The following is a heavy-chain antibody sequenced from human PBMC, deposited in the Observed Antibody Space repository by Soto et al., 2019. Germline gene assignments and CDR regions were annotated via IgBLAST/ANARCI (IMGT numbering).Heavy chain of an antibody. D-gene: IGHD6-19*01. CDR1: GGSISSYY. Sequence: NPSETLSLTCTVSGGSISSYYWSWIRQPPGKGLEWIGYIYYSGSTNCNPSLKSRVTISVDTSKNQFSLKLSSVTAADTAVYYCARSAVAGPSLFDPWGQGTLVIVSS. V-gene: IGHV4-59*01. CDR2: IYYSGST. J-gene: IGHJ5*02. CDR3: ARSAVAGPSLFDP.